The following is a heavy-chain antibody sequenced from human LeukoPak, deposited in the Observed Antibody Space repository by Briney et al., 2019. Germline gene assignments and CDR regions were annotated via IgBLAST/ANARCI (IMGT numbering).Heavy chain of an antibody. CDR1: GGSISSSSYY. CDR2: IYYSGST. Sequence: PSETLSLTCTVSGGSISSSSYYWGWIRQPPGKGLEWIGSIYYSGSTYYNPSLKSRVPISVDTSKNQLSLKLSSVTAADTAVYYCATMGSYGSGSHDYWGQGTLVTVSS. CDR3: ATMGSYGSGSHDY. J-gene: IGHJ4*02. V-gene: IGHV4-39*01. D-gene: IGHD3-10*01.